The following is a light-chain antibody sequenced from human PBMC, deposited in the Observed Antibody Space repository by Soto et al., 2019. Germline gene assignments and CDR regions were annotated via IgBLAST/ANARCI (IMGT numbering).Light chain of an antibody. J-gene: IGKJ1*01. V-gene: IGKV1-6*02. CDR1: QDIGND. CDR2: AAS. Sequence: IQITESPSSLSASVRDRGTITCRASQDIGNDLGWYQQKPGKAPNLLIYAASSLRSGVPSRFSGSGSGTHFTLTINSLQAEDSATYFCLQDYTYPWTFGQGTKVDIK. CDR3: LQDYTYPWT.